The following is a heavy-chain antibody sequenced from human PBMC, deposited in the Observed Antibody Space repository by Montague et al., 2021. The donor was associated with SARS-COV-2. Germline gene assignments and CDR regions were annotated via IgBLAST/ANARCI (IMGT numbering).Heavy chain of an antibody. V-gene: IGHV4-59*01. J-gene: IGHJ6*02. D-gene: IGHD3-10*01. CDR2: IYYSGST. Sequence: SETLSLTCTVSGGSIGSYYWSWIRQPPGKGLEWIWYIYYSGSTNYNPSLTSRVTISVDTSTNQFSLKLSSVTAADTAVYYCASGAITMVQGVIGYGMDVWGQGTTVTVSS. CDR1: GGSIGSYY. CDR3: ASGAITMVQGVIGYGMDV.